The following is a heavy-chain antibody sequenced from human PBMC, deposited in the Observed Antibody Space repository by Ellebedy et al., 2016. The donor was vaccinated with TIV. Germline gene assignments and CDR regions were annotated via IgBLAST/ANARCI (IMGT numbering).Heavy chain of an antibody. CDR3: ARGDNYYYESSGYYYTY. J-gene: IGHJ4*02. V-gene: IGHV1-46*01. CDR2: INPTTANS. CDR1: GYTFTSYY. Sequence: ASVTVSCKASGYTFTSYYFYWVRQASGQWLELMGIINPTTANSNYAQKFQGRVTMTRDTSTSTVYMELSSLRSEDTAVYYCARGDNYYYESSGYYYTYWGQGTLVTVSS. D-gene: IGHD3-22*01.